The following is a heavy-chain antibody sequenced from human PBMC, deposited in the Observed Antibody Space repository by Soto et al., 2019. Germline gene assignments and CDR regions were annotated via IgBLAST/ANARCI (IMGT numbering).Heavy chain of an antibody. Sequence: PSETLSLTCTVSGGSISSYYWNWIRQPPGKGLEWIGYIYYSGSTKYNPSLKSRVIISVDTSKNQFSLNLRSVTAADTAVYYFASLTNWGSRRALNDFWGQGTLVTVSS. D-gene: IGHD7-27*01. CDR1: GGSISSYY. J-gene: IGHJ4*02. V-gene: IGHV4-59*01. CDR3: ASLTNWGSRRALNDF. CDR2: IYYSGST.